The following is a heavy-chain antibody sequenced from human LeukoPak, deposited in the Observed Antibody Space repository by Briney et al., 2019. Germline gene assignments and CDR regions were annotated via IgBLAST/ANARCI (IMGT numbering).Heavy chain of an antibody. CDR3: ARVRATFSTHFDY. J-gene: IGHJ4*02. Sequence: GGSLRLSCAVSGLTFSSYSMHWVRHAPGGGRVWVSRLNSDGSTTSYADSVKGRFTISRDNAKNTLYLQMNSLRAEDTAVYYCARVRATFSTHFDYCGQGTLVTASS. CDR1: GLTFSSYS. CDR2: LNSDGSTT. D-gene: IGHD5-12*01. V-gene: IGHV3-74*01.